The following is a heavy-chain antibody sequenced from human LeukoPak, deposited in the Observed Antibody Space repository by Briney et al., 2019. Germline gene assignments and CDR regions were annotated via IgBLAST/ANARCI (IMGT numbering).Heavy chain of an antibody. CDR3: ARAPERWYSYGSYTYYYMTV. CDR2: ISYSGTT. D-gene: IGHD5-18*01. CDR1: GGSISSYD. V-gene: IGHV4-59*01. J-gene: IGHJ6*03. Sequence: PSDTLSLTFTVSGGSISSYDWNWIGQPPGKGLDWIGSISYSGTTNYNPSLESRVTISVDTSKNQLSLKLSSVTAADTTVYYRARAPERWYSYGSYTYYYMTVWGKGTTVTVSS.